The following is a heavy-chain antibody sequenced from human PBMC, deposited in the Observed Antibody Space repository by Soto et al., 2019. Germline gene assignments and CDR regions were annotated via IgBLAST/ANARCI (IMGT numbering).Heavy chain of an antibody. CDR1: GYTFTRSG. V-gene: IGHV1-18*01. CDR3: SGGSCYGGYYYGMDV. Sequence: ASVKVSCKASGYTFTRSGISWVRQAPGQGLELMGWISTYNGDTNYAQTFQGRVTMTTDTSTSTVHMEVRSLRSDDTAVYYCSGGSCYGGYYYGMDVWGQGTTVTVSS. J-gene: IGHJ6*02. D-gene: IGHD2-15*01. CDR2: ISTYNGDT.